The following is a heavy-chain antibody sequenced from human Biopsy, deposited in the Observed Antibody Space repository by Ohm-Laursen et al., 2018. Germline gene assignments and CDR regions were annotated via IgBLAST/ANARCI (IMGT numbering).Heavy chain of an antibody. CDR2: VIPISNTA. CDR3: ATLTEDYGASPDS. J-gene: IGHJ4*02. V-gene: IGHV1-69*06. Sequence: SSVKVFCKASGGSFSDYGLSWVRQAPGRGLEWMGRVIPISNTANYAQNFQDRLTITADRSTNTAYMELNSLRSEDTAVYFCATLTEDYGASPDSWGQGTLVVVSS. CDR1: GGSFSDYG. D-gene: IGHD4-17*01.